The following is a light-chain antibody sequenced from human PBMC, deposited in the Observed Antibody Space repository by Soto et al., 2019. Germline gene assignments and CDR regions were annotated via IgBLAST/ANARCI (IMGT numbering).Light chain of an antibody. CDR3: QQLNSYPLT. J-gene: IGKJ4*01. CDR1: QGISSY. V-gene: IGKV1-9*01. CDR2: AAS. Sequence: DIQLTQSPSFLSASVGDRVTITCRASQGISSYLAWYQQKPGKAPELLIYAASTLQSGVPSRFSGSGSRTEFTLTISSLQPEDFATYYCQQLNSYPLTFGGGTKVDIK.